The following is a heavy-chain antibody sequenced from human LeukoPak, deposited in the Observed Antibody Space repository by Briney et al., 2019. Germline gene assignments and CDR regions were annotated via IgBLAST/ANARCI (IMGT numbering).Heavy chain of an antibody. CDR3: ASPVYYDTSVFFPPPGYFVL. J-gene: IGHJ2*01. CDR2: IYPNGIT. CDR1: GGSIFSYY. V-gene: IGHV4-4*08. Sequence: PSETLSLTCTVSGGSIFSYYWNWIRQPPGKGLEWIGYIYPNGITSYNPSLRSRGTISIATSKNQFSLRLRSVTAADTAIYYCASPVYYDTSVFFPPPGYFVLGAGAT. D-gene: IGHD3-22*01.